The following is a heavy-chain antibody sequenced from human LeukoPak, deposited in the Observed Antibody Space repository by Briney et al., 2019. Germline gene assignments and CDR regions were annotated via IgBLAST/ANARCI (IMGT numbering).Heavy chain of an antibody. CDR2: IYYSGST. Sequence: SETLSLTCTVSGGSISSYYWSWIRQPPGKGLEWIGYIYYSGSTNYNPSLKSRVTISVDTSKNQFSLKLSSVTAADTAVYYCARSPMIVVPRFDPWGQGTLVTVSS. V-gene: IGHV4-59*01. CDR1: GGSISSYY. D-gene: IGHD3-22*01. CDR3: ARSPMIVVPRFDP. J-gene: IGHJ5*02.